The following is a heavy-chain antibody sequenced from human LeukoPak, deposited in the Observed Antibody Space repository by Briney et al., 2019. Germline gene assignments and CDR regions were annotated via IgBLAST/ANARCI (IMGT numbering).Heavy chain of an antibody. D-gene: IGHD3-3*01. Sequence: PGGSLRLSCVASGFTFENNAFSWVRQAPGKGLEWVSAISSGGGGTYYADAVKGRFTISRDNSKNTLYLQMNSLRAEDTAVYYCARDTGFRRFFDYWGQGTLVTVSS. CDR1: GFTFENNA. CDR2: ISSGGGGT. V-gene: IGHV3-23*01. J-gene: IGHJ4*02. CDR3: ARDTGFRRFFDY.